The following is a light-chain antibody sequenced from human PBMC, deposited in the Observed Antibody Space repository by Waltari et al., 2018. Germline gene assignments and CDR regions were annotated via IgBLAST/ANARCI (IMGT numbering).Light chain of an antibody. Sequence: QSALTQPASVSGSHGQSITISCTGTSSDVGFYNYVARYQQHPGKAPNRLIYDVSERPPVVSSLFSGSKSGITASLTISGLQADNDAHYHCNSYTRSSSWVFGGETKLTVL. CDR1: SSDVGFYNY. J-gene: IGLJ3*02. CDR3: NSYTRSSSWV. V-gene: IGLV2-14*01. CDR2: DVS.